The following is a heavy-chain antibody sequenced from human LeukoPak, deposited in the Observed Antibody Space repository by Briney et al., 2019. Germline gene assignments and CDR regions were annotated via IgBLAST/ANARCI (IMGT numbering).Heavy chain of an antibody. CDR1: GFSISSGYY. V-gene: IGHV4-38-2*02. CDR2: IYHSGST. J-gene: IGHJ5*02. D-gene: IGHD1-1*01. Sequence: SETLSLTCTVSGFSISSGYYWGWFRQPPGKGLEWIGSIYHSGSTYYNLSFKSRVTISLNTSKNYFSLKLNSVIAADTAVYYCARGSTTGTTSYFDPWGQGTLVTVSS. CDR3: ARGSTTGTTSYFDP.